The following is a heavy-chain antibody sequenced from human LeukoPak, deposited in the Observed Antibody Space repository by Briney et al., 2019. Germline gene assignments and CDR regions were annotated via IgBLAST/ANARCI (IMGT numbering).Heavy chain of an antibody. Sequence: GGSLRLSCTASGFAVSSNYINWVRQAPGKGLEWVSAISGSGGSTYYADSVKGRFTISRDNSKNTLYLQMNSLRAEDTAVYYCANSYGDYEVDYWGQGTLVTVSS. V-gene: IGHV3-23*01. D-gene: IGHD4-17*01. CDR2: ISGSGGST. CDR3: ANSYGDYEVDY. CDR1: GFAVSSNY. J-gene: IGHJ4*02.